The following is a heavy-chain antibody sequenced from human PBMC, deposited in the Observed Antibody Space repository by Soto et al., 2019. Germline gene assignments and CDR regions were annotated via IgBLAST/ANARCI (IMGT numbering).Heavy chain of an antibody. CDR3: APRCGFSAASCFSNYFDS. D-gene: IGHD2-21*01. J-gene: IGHJ4*02. V-gene: IGHV2-5*02. CDR2: VYWDGDE. Sequence: QITLKESGPALVRPTQALTLTCTFSGFSLTTSGVGVAWIRQPPGKALECLALVYWDGDERFNPSLRNRLTLTKDTSKKRVVLTMTNMDPVDTGTYYCAPRCGFSAASCFSNYFDSWGQGALVTVSS. CDR1: GFSLTTSGVG.